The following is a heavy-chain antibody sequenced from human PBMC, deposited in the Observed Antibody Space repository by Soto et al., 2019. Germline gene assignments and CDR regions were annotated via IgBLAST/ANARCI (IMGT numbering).Heavy chain of an antibody. J-gene: IGHJ4*02. CDR1: GFTFSDHY. D-gene: IGHD3-10*01. V-gene: IGHV3-72*01. CDR3: ARLFGSGSYYLFDY. Sequence: EVQLVESGGGLVQPGGSLRLSCAASGFTFSDHYMDWVRQAPGKGLEWVGRTRNKANNYATEYAASVKGRFTISRDDSKNSLYLQMNSLKTEDTAVYYCARLFGSGSYYLFDYWGQGTLVTVSS. CDR2: TRNKANNYAT.